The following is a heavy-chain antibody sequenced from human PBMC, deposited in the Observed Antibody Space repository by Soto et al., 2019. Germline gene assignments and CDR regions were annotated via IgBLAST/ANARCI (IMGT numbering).Heavy chain of an antibody. J-gene: IGHJ6*02. Sequence: GGSLRLSCAASGFTFSSYAMSWVRQAPGKRLEWVSAISGSGGSTYYADSVKGRFTISRDNSKNTLYLQMNSLRAEDTAVYYCAKDQNIQLWPRYYYYGMDVWGQGTTVTVSS. CDR3: AKDQNIQLWPRYYYYGMDV. V-gene: IGHV3-23*01. CDR2: ISGSGGST. CDR1: GFTFSSYA. D-gene: IGHD5-18*01.